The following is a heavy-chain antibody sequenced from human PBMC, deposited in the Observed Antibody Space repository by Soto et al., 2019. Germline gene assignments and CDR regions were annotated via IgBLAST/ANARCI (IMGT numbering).Heavy chain of an antibody. J-gene: IGHJ3*02. CDR2: IYPGDSDT. V-gene: IGHV5-51*01. D-gene: IGHD6-6*01. CDR3: ARTERLAARPQAIDI. CDR1: GYSFTSYW. Sequence: PGESLKISCKGSGYSFTSYWIGWVRQMPGKGLEWMGIIYPGDSDTRYSPSFQGQVAISADKSISTAYLQWSSLKASDTAMYYCARTERLAARPQAIDIWGQGTMVTVSS.